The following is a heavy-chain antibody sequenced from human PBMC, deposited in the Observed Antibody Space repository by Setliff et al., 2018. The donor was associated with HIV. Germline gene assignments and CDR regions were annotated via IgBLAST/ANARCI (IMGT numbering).Heavy chain of an antibody. CDR1: GFPFSTFS. Sequence: GGSLRLSCAVSGFPFSTFSMIWVRQAPGKGLEWVSYISSSGSTIYYADSVKGRFTISRDNAKNSLYLQMNSLRAEDTAVYYCARVVYDFWSGYYGPYYYYMDVWGKGTTVTVSS. D-gene: IGHD3-3*01. J-gene: IGHJ6*03. CDR2: ISSSGSTI. CDR3: ARVVYDFWSGYYGPYYYYMDV. V-gene: IGHV3-48*04.